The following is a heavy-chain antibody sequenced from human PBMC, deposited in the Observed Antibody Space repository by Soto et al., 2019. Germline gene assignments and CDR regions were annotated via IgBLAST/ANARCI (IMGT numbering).Heavy chain of an antibody. CDR1: GLTFTSSS. J-gene: IGHJ6*02. CDR2: IVVGSGNT. D-gene: IGHD3-22*01. CDR3: AAGAPYYYDSSGYYSEYYYGMDV. Sequence: GASVEVSWKASGLTFTSSSVQWVLQARGQRLEWIGWIVVGSGNTNYAQKFQERVTITRDMSTSTAYMELSSLRSEDTAVYYCAAGAPYYYDSSGYYSEYYYGMDVWGQGTTVTVSS. V-gene: IGHV1-58*01.